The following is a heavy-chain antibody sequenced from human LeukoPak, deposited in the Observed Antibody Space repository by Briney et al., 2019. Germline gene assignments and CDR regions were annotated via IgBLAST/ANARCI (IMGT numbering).Heavy chain of an antibody. CDR1: GYTFTSYY. CDR2: INPSGGRT. V-gene: IGHV1-46*01. J-gene: IGHJ5*02. CDR3: ARGLGSGSYYGS. D-gene: IGHD3-10*01. Sequence: ASVKVSCKAYGYTFTSYYMHWVRQAPGQGLEWMGIINPSGGRTSYAHKFQGRVTMTRDTSTSTVYMELSSLESVDTAVYYCARGLGSGSYYGSWGQGTLVTVSS.